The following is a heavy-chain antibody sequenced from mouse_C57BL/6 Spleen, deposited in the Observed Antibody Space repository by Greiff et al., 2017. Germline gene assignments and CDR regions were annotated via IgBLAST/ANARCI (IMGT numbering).Heavy chain of an antibody. D-gene: IGHD1-1*01. CDR1: GYSITSGYY. CDR2: ISYDGSN. Sequence: ESGPGLVKPSQSLSLTCSVTGYSITSGYYWNWIRQFPGNKLEWMGYISYDGSNNYNPSLKNRISITRDTSKNQFFLKLNSVTTEDTATYYCARSRLLLEAWFAYWGQGTLVTVSA. J-gene: IGHJ3*01. CDR3: ARSRLLLEAWFAY. V-gene: IGHV3-6*01.